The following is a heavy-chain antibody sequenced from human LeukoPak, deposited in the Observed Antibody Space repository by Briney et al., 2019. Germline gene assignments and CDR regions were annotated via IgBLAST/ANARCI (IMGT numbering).Heavy chain of an antibody. D-gene: IGHD3-10*01. CDR3: ARGLRGRGVIIYWYFDL. CDR1: GGTFSSYA. J-gene: IGHJ2*01. CDR2: IIPIFGTA. V-gene: IGHV1-69*13. Sequence: GASVKVSCKASGGTFSSYAISWVRQAPGQGLEWMGGIIPIFGTANYAQKFQGRVTITADESTSTAYMELSSLRSEDTAVYYCARGLRGRGVIIYWYFDLWGRGTLVTVSS.